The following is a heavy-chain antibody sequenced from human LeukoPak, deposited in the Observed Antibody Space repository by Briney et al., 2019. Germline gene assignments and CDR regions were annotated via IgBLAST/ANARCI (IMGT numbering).Heavy chain of an antibody. D-gene: IGHD3-22*01. CDR2: ISYDGSNK. Sequence: GRSLRLSCEASGFTFSSYAMHWVRQAPGKGLDWVAVISYDGSNKYYADSVKGRFTISRDNSKNTLYLQMNSLRAEDTAVYYCARAPYDSSGYIPYYFDYWGQGTLVTVSS. V-gene: IGHV3-30-3*01. J-gene: IGHJ4*02. CDR1: GFTFSSYA. CDR3: ARAPYDSSGYIPYYFDY.